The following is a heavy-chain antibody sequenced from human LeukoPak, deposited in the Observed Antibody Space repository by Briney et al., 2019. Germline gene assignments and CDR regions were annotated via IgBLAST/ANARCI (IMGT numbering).Heavy chain of an antibody. CDR1: GGTFSSYA. J-gene: IGHJ6*04. CDR2: FIPIFGTA. D-gene: IGHD4-11*01. CDR3: ARDPITVTTGGRYYYYGMDV. V-gene: IGHV1-69*01. Sequence: GSSVKVSCKASGGTFSSYAISWVRQAPGQGLEWMGGFIPIFGTANYAQKFQGRVTITADESTSTAYMELSSLRSEDTAVYYCARDPITVTTGGRYYYYGMDVWGKGTTVTVSS.